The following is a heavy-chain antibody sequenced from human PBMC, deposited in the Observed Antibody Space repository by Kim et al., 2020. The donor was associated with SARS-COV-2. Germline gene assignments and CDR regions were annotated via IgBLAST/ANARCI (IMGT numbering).Heavy chain of an antibody. CDR2: INAGNGNT. Sequence: ASVKVSCKASGYTFTSYAMHWVRQAPGQRLEWMGWINAGNGNTKYSQKFQSRVTITRDTSASTAYMELSSLRSEDTAVYYCARDEQLTYYFDYWGQGTLVTVSS. V-gene: IGHV1-3*01. D-gene: IGHD3-16*02. CDR3: ARDEQLTYYFDY. CDR1: GYTFTSYA. J-gene: IGHJ4*02.